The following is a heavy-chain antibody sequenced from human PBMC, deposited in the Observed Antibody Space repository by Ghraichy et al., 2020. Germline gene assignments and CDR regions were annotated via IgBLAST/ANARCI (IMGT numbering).Heavy chain of an antibody. Sequence: GGSLRLSCAASGFTFSSYAMSWVRQAPGKGLEWVSAISGSGGSTYYADSVKGRFTISRDNSKNTLYLQMNSLRAEDTAVYYCAKFYYDFWSGYYHSDYWGQGTLVTVSS. V-gene: IGHV3-23*01. CDR1: GFTFSSYA. CDR3: AKFYYDFWSGYYHSDY. CDR2: ISGSGGST. J-gene: IGHJ4*02. D-gene: IGHD3-3*01.